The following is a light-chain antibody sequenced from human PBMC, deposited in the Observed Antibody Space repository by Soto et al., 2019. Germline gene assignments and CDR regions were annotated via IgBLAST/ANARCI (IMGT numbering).Light chain of an antibody. CDR3: HQYYNRPPWT. Sequence: EILMTQSPATLSLSPGDSATLSCRASRSVDTDLAWYQQKPGQAPRLLVFATSARATGVPDRFRGSRSRTDFTLTISSLQPEDSATYYCHQYYNRPPWTFGQGPKVEI. CDR1: RSVDTD. V-gene: IGKV3-15*01. CDR2: ATS. J-gene: IGKJ1*01.